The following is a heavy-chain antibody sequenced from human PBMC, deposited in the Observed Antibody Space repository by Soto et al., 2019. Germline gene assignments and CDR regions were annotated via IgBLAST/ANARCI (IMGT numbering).Heavy chain of an antibody. CDR2: ISAYNGNT. CDR3: ARDLYCSGGSCYSPGMDV. D-gene: IGHD2-15*01. V-gene: IGHV1-18*01. Sequence: VASVKVSCKASGYTFTSYGISWVRQAPGQGLEWMGWISAYNGNTNYAQKLQGRVTMTTDTSTSTAYMELRSLRSDDTAVYYCARDLYCSGGSCYSPGMDVWGQGTTVTVSS. J-gene: IGHJ6*02. CDR1: GYTFTSYG.